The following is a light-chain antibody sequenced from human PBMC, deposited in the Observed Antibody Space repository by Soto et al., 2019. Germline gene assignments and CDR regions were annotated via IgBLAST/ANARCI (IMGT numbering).Light chain of an antibody. CDR1: QSVSSSY. CDR2: GAS. Sequence: EFVLTQSPGTLSLSPGERATLSCRASQSVSSSYLAWYQHKPGQAPRLLIYGASSRATGIPDRFSGSGSGRDFTLTISRLEPEDFAVYYCQQYGSSPFTFGPGTKVDTK. CDR3: QQYGSSPFT. J-gene: IGKJ3*01. V-gene: IGKV3-20*01.